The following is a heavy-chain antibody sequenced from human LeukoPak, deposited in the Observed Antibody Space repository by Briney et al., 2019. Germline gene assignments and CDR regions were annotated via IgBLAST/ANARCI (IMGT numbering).Heavy chain of an antibody. V-gene: IGHV1-2*06. D-gene: IGHD1-14*01. CDR2: INPNSGGT. CDR3: AMPKTGGDYIDY. Sequence: ASVKVSCKASGYTFTGYYMHWVRQAPGQGLEWMGRINPNSGGTNYAQKFQGRVTMTRDTSISTAYMELSRLRSDDTAVYYCAMPKTGGDYIDYWGQGTLVTVSS. J-gene: IGHJ4*02. CDR1: GYTFTGYY.